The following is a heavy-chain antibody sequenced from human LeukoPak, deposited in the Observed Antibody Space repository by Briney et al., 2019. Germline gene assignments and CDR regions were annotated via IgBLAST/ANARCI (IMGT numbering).Heavy chain of an antibody. CDR2: INHSGST. CDR1: GGSFSGYY. D-gene: IGHD3-10*01. J-gene: IGHJ4*02. V-gene: IGHV4-34*01. CDR3: ARGPKTAFRRYGSGFRFDY. Sequence: SETLSLTCAVYGGSFSGYYWSWIRQPPGKGLEWIGEINHSGSTNYNPSLKSRVTISVDTSKNQFSLKLSSVTAADTAVYYCARGPKTAFRRYGSGFRFDYWGQGTLVTVSS.